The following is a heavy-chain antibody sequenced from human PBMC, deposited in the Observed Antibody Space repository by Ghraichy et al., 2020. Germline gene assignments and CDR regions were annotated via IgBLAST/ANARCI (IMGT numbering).Heavy chain of an antibody. CDR2: MYSDGNT. D-gene: IGHD6-6*01. V-gene: IGHV3-53*01. J-gene: IGHJ4*02. CDR1: GFSVSNSY. Sequence: GGSLRLSCAASGFSVSNSYMSWVRQAPGKGLEWVSVMYSDGNTYYADSVKGRFTVSRDNSKNTFYLQMNSRTAEDAAVYYCASQVRGRPGYWGQGTLVTVSS. CDR3: ASQVRGRPGY.